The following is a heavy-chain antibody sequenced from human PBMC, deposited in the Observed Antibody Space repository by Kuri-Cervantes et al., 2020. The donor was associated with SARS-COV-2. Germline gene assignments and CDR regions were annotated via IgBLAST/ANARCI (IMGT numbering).Heavy chain of an antibody. CDR2: ISVWNRNT. V-gene: IGHV1-18*04. D-gene: IGHD1-26*01. CDR3: ARGYYSHFDY. CDR1: GYTFITYG. Sequence: ASVKVSCKASGYTFITYGISWVRQAPGQGLEWLGWISVWNRNTDYAQKVQGRVTMTTDTSTSTAYVELRSLRSDDTAVYFCARGYYSHFDYWGQGTRVTVSS. J-gene: IGHJ4*02.